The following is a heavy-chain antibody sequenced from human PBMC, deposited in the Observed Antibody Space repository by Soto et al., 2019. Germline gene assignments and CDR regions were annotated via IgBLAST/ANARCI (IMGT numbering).Heavy chain of an antibody. Sequence: QVQLQESGPGLVKPSGTLSLTCAVSGGCISSSNWWSWVRQPPGKGLEWIGEIYHSGSTNYNPSLKSRVTISVDKSKNQFSLKLSSVTAADTAVYYCASVPIQLWPPRGFDPWGQGTLVTVSS. CDR3: ASVPIQLWPPRGFDP. CDR2: IYHSGST. V-gene: IGHV4-4*02. J-gene: IGHJ5*02. CDR1: GGCISSSNW. D-gene: IGHD5-18*01.